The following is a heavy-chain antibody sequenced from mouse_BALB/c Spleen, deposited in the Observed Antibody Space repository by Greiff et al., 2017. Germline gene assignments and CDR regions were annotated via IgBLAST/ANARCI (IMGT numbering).Heavy chain of an antibody. CDR2: IYPGSGNT. CDR1: GYTFTDYY. V-gene: IGHV1-77*01. Sequence: QVQLKQSGAELARPGASVKLSCKASGYTFTDYYINWVKQRTGQGLEWIGEIYPGSGNTYYNEKFKGKATLTADKSSSTAYMQLSSLTSEDSAVYFCAGEYGSSLRMAWFAYWGQGTLVTVSA. D-gene: IGHD1-1*01. J-gene: IGHJ3*01. CDR3: AGEYGSSLRMAWFAY.